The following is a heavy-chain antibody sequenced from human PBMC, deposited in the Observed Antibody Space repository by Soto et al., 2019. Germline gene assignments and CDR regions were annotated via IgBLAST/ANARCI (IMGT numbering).Heavy chain of an antibody. V-gene: IGHV3-23*01. D-gene: IGHD1-1*01. CDR3: AKDPLSYINNWNVVY. Sequence: PGGSLRLSCAASGFTFSSYAMSWVRQAPGKGLEWVSAISGSGGRTYYAESVKGRFTISRANSKNTLYLQMNSLRVEDTAVYYCAKDPLSYINNWNVVYWGQGALVTVSS. CDR2: ISGSGGRT. J-gene: IGHJ4*02. CDR1: GFTFSSYA.